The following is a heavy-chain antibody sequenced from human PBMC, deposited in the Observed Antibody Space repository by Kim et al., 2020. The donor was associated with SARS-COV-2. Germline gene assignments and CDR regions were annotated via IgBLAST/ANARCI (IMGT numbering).Heavy chain of an antibody. Sequence: SVKVSCKASGCTFSSYAISWVRQAPGQGLEWMGGIITIIGTANYAQTFQGRVMITVDTSTSTAYMDMSSLRSEDTAVYYCAIGGRGVVRRYYYGMDV. CDR1: GCTFSSYA. CDR3: AIGGRGVVRRYYYGMDV. J-gene: IGHJ6*01. CDR2: IITIIGTA. V-gene: IGHV1-69*06. D-gene: IGHD3-3*01.